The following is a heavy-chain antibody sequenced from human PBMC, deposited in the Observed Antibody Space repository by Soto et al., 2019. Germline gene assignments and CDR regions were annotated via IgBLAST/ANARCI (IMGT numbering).Heavy chain of an antibody. Sequence: QVQLQESGPGLVKPSQTLSLTCTVSGGSISSGGYYWSWLRQHPGQGLVWIGYIYYSGSTYYNPSRNSRVTISVDTSKNQFSLKLSSVAAADTAVYYCAGIYSGSPGGTLRYWGQGTLVTVSS. V-gene: IGHV4-31*03. J-gene: IGHJ4*02. CDR1: GGSISSGGYY. CDR3: AGIYSGSPGGTLRY. D-gene: IGHD1-26*01. CDR2: IYYSGST.